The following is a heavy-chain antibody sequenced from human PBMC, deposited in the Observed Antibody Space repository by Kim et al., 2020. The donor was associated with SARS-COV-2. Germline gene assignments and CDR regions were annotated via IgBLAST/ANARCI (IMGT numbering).Heavy chain of an antibody. J-gene: IGHJ6*02. V-gene: IGHV3-21*01. CDR1: GFTFSSYS. Sequence: GGSLRLSCAASGFTFSSYSMNWVRQAPGKGLEWVSSISSSSSYIYYADSVKGRFTISRDNAKNSLYLQMNSLRAEDTAVYYCAGRADSSSWGVQFYYYYGMDVWGQGTTVTVSS. CDR2: ISSSSSYI. D-gene: IGHD6-13*01. CDR3: AGRADSSSWGVQFYYYYGMDV.